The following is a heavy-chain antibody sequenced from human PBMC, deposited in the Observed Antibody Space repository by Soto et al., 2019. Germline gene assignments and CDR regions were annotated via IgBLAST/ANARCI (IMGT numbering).Heavy chain of an antibody. V-gene: IGHV1-18*01. CDR3: AREGVAPYYYYGMDV. D-gene: IGHD5-12*01. CDR1: GYTFTRSG. CDR2: ISTYNGDT. J-gene: IGHJ6*02. Sequence: SVKVSCTASGYTFTRSGISWVRQAPGQGLEWMGWISTYNGDTNYAQTFQGRVTMTTDTSTSTVHMEVRSLRSDDTAVYYCAREGVAPYYYYGMDVWGQGTPVTVSS.